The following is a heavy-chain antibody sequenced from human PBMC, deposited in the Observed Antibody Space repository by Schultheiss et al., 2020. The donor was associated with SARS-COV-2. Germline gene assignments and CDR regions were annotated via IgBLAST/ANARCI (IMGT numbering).Heavy chain of an antibody. CDR1: GISFGDYA. V-gene: IGHV3-30*04. Sequence: GGSLRLSCTASGISFGDYAMSWFRQAPGKGLEWVAVISYDGSNKYYADSVKGRFTISRDNSKNTLYLQMNILRAEDTAVYYCARDIARGYWGQGTLVTVSS. CDR3: ARDIARGY. CDR2: ISYDGSNK. J-gene: IGHJ4*02. D-gene: IGHD2-21*01.